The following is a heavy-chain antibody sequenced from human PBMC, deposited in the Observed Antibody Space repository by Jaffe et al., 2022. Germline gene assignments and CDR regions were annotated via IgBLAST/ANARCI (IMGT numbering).Heavy chain of an antibody. D-gene: IGHD2-2*01. CDR2: ISGSGGST. Sequence: EVQLLESGGGLVQPGGSLRLSCAASGFTFSSYAMSWVRQAPGKGLEWVSAISGSGGSTYYADSVKGRFTISRDNSKNTLYLQMNSLRAEDTAVYYCAKWGTKRVPAAMFYYYYYMDVWGKGTTVTVSS. V-gene: IGHV3-23*01. J-gene: IGHJ6*03. CDR1: GFTFSSYA. CDR3: AKWGTKRVPAAMFYYYYYMDV.